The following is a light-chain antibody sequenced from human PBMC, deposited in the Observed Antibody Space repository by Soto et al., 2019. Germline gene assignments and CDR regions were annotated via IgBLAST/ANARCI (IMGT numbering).Light chain of an antibody. Sequence: QSALTQPPSASGSPGQSVTISCTGTSSDVGGYNYVSWYQQHPGKAPKLLIYEVTNRPSGVPDRFSGSKSGNTASLTVSGLLAEDEADYYCNSYAGSSTYLFGTGTKVTV. CDR3: NSYAGSSTYL. CDR2: EVT. V-gene: IGLV2-8*01. CDR1: SSDVGGYNY. J-gene: IGLJ1*01.